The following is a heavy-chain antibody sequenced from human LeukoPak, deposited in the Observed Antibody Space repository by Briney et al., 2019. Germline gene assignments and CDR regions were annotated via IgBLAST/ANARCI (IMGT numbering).Heavy chain of an antibody. J-gene: IGHJ6*02. Sequence: GGSLRLSCAASGFTFSSYSMNWVRQAPGKGLEWVSSISSSSSYIYYADSVKGRFTISRDNAKNSLYLQMNSLRAEDTAVYYCARVVVVPAAIYYYGMDVWGQGTTVTVPS. CDR2: ISSSSSYI. D-gene: IGHD2-2*01. CDR3: ARVVVVPAAIYYYGMDV. V-gene: IGHV3-21*01. CDR1: GFTFSSYS.